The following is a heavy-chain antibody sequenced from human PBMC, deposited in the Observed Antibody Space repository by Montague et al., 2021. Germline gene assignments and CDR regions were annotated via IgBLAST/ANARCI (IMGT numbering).Heavy chain of an antibody. CDR2: VNPDGSQV. CDR3: ARNPAYGPVDY. Sequence: SLRLSCAASGLIFSHSWMAWVRLPPGKGLEWVAGVNPDGSQVGSVESVKGRSTVSKDNAKNSLFLLMNIMRGDDTALYYCARNPAYGPVDYWGQGTRVTVSS. CDR1: GLIFSHSW. J-gene: IGHJ4*02. V-gene: IGHV3-7*03. D-gene: IGHD3-10*01.